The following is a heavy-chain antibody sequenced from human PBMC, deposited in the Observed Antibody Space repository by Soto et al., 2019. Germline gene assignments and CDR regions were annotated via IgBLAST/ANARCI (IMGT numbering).Heavy chain of an antibody. CDR1: GFSLTTSGVG. Sequence: QITLNESGPTVVRPTETLTLTCRFSGFSLTTSGVGVGWIRQSPGKAPEWLALIYWDDDKRYSASLKSRLTITKDTSKNQVVLTFSDFDPTDTVTYYCAHRVLRTVFGLVTTTAIYFDFWGQGTPVAVSS. J-gene: IGHJ4*02. D-gene: IGHD3-3*01. V-gene: IGHV2-5*02. CDR3: AHRVLRTVFGLVTTTAIYFDF. CDR2: IYWDDDK.